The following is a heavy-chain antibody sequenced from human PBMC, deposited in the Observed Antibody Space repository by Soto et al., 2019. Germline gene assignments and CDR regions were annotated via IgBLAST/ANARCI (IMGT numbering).Heavy chain of an antibody. CDR1: GFTFSSYA. CDR2: ISFDGSSK. V-gene: IGHV3-30*03. J-gene: IGHJ3*02. CDR3: AREGYCSGGSCHDAFDI. D-gene: IGHD2-15*01. Sequence: GGSLRLSCAASGFTFSSYAMHWVRQAPGEGLEWVAIISFDGSSKFYTDSVKGRFTISRDNSKNTLYLEMSSLRAEDTAVYYCAREGYCSGGSCHDAFDIWGQGTMVTVSS.